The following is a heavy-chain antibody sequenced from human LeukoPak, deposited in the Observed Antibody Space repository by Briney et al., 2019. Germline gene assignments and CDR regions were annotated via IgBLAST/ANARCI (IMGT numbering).Heavy chain of an antibody. D-gene: IGHD3-3*01. CDR2: IYYSGST. J-gene: IGHJ4*02. V-gene: IGHV4-59*01. CDR1: GGSISSYY. Sequence: SETLSPTCTVSGGSISSYYWSWIRQPPGKGLEWIGYIYYSGSTNYNPSLKSRATISVDTSKNQFSLKLSSVTAADTAVYYCARLHHDFWSGLDYWGQGTLVTVSS. CDR3: ARLHHDFWSGLDY.